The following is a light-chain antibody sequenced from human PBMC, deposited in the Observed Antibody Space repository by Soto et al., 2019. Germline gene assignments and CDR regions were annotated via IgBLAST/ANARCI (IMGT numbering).Light chain of an antibody. J-gene: IGLJ2*01. CDR3: QVWDSSSDHVV. V-gene: IGLV3-21*02. Sequence: SYELPQPPSVSVAPGQTARITCGGNNIGSKSVHWYQQKPRQAPVLVVYDDSDRPSGIPERFSGSNSGNTATLTISRVEAGDEDDYYCQVWDSSSDHVVVGGGTKVTVL. CDR1: NIGSKS. CDR2: DDS.